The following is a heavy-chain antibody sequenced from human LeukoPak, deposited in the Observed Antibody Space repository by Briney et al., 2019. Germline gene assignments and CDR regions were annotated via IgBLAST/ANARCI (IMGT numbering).Heavy chain of an antibody. Sequence: GGSLRLSCSASGFTFSSYAMHWVRQAPGKGLEYVSAISSNGGSPYYADSVKGRFTISRDNSKNTLYLQMSSLSAEDTAVYYCVKDRGTGWYGLYYFDYWGQGTLVTVSS. CDR1: GFTFSSYA. CDR2: ISSNGGSP. CDR3: VKDRGTGWYGLYYFDY. V-gene: IGHV3-64D*09. D-gene: IGHD6-19*01. J-gene: IGHJ4*02.